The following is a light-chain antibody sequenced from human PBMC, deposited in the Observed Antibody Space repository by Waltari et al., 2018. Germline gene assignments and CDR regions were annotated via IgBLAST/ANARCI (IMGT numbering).Light chain of an antibody. V-gene: IGKV3-11*01. CDR1: QSVANY. Sequence: DIVLTQSPATLSLSPGERATLSCRASQSVANYLAWYQQKPGQAPRLLIYDVSNRATDIPARFSGSGFATDFTLTISDLKPEDIAVYYCQQRNKWPVTFGGGTKVAIK. CDR3: QQRNKWPVT. J-gene: IGKJ4*01. CDR2: DVS.